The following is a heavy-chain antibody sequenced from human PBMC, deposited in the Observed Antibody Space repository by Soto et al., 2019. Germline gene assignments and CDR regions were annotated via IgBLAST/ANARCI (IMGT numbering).Heavy chain of an antibody. V-gene: IGHV1-8*01. CDR2: VNPNNGDT. CDR1: GYTFSNYD. CDR3: AKVSRKGSAIDFDY. J-gene: IGHJ4*02. D-gene: IGHD3-10*01. Sequence: QVQLVQSGAELKKPGASVKVSCKASGYTFSNYDMNWVRQATGQGPEWIGWVNPNNGDTGYAQKFQGRVTLTTDISTTTAYMELPSLRSEATAIYSCAKVSRKGSAIDFDYWGQGTLITVSS.